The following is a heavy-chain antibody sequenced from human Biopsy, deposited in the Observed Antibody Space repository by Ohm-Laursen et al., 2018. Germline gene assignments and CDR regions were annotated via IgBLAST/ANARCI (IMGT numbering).Heavy chain of an antibody. CDR3: ARVPAYPSIDGYYGLDL. V-gene: IGHV1-2*02. J-gene: IGHJ6*02. Sequence: GASVKASCKVSGYTFAGYYLHWVRQAPGHGLEWTGWINPNSGNANYAQSFQGRLTVTRDTSISTAYMELTSLTFDDTAIYYCARVPAYPSIDGYYGLDLWGQGTTVIVSS. CDR2: INPNSGNA. CDR1: GYTFAGYY. D-gene: IGHD3-9*01.